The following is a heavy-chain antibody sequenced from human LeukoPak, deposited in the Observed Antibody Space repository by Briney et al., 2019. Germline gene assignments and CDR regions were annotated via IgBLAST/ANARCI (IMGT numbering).Heavy chain of an antibody. J-gene: IGHJ4*02. CDR1: GGSISSGSYY. Sequence: PSETLSLTCSVSGGSISSGSYYWSWIRQHPGKGLDWIGYIYYSGSTSYNPSLKSRVTISVDTSKNQFSLKLRSVTAADTAVYYCAKSRNDIDVGQLDYWGQGTLVTVSS. D-gene: IGHD1-14*01. CDR2: IYYSGST. V-gene: IGHV4-31*03. CDR3: AKSRNDIDVGQLDY.